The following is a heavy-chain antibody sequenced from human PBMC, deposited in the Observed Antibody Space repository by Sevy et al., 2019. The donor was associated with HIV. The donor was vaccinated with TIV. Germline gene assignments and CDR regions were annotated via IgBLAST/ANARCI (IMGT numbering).Heavy chain of an antibody. D-gene: IGHD5-18*01. CDR1: GFTFSSYA. Sequence: GGSLRLSCAASGFTFSSYAMSWVRQAPGKGLDWISAVSGNGGHTYYADSVEGRFTISRDNSKNTLFLQMNSLRAEDTAVYYCAKEIQRGGAFDNWGQGTMVTVSS. V-gene: IGHV3-23*01. CDR3: AKEIQRGGAFDN. CDR2: VSGNGGHT. J-gene: IGHJ3*02.